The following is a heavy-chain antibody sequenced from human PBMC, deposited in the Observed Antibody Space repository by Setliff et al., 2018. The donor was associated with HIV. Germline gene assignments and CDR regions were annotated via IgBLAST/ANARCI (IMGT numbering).Heavy chain of an antibody. J-gene: IGHJ6*03. Sequence: PSETLSLTCTVSGGSIYSHYWSWIRQPPGGGLEWIGYIYYIGNTKFSYTGSTYSNPSLQRRVRISVDTSKNQFSLRLSSVTAADTAIYYCARDSANGKTANLNYLDVWGKGTTVTVSS. CDR3: ARDSANGKTANLNYLDV. V-gene: IGHV4-59*11. CDR1: GGSIYSHY. D-gene: IGHD2-8*01. CDR2: IYYIGNT.